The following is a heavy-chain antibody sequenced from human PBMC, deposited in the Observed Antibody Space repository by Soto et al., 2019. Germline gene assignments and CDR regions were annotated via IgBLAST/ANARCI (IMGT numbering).Heavy chain of an antibody. CDR3: AKDRSGSSWIAFDI. CDR1: GFTFDDYA. CDR2: ISWNSGSI. V-gene: IGHV3-9*01. Sequence: EVQLVESGGGLVQPGRSLRLSCAASGFTFDDYAMHWVRQAPGKGLEWVSGISWNSGSIGYADSVKGRFTISRDNAKNSLYLPMNSLRAEDTALYYCAKDRSGSSWIAFDIWGQGTMVTVSS. J-gene: IGHJ3*02. D-gene: IGHD2-15*01.